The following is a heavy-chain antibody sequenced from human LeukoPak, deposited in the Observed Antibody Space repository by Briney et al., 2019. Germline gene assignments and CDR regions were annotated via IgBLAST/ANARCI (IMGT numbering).Heavy chain of an antibody. Sequence: SETLSLTCTVSGGSISSYYWSWIRQPAGKGLEWIGRIYTSGSTNYNPSLKSRVTMSVDTSKNQFSLKLSSVTAADTAVYFCARLREMATVGRWFDPWGQGTLVTVSS. D-gene: IGHD5-24*01. V-gene: IGHV4-4*07. CDR1: GGSISSYY. CDR3: ARLREMATVGRWFDP. CDR2: IYTSGST. J-gene: IGHJ5*02.